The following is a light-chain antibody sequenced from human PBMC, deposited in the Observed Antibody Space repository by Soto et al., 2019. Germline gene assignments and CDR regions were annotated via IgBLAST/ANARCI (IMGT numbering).Light chain of an antibody. Sequence: QSVMTQPPSVSAAPGQKVTISCSGSSSNIGGNSVSWYQQLPGTAPKLLIYDTDQRPSGVPDRFSGSRSGTSASLTISELQSEDEADYHCAAWDDSLKGPAFGGGTKVTVL. CDR2: DTD. CDR3: AAWDDSLKGPA. V-gene: IGLV1-44*01. J-gene: IGLJ2*01. CDR1: SSNIGGNS.